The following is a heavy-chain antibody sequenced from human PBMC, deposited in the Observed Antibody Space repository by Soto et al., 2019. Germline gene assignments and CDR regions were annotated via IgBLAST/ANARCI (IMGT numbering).Heavy chain of an antibody. CDR2: ISSSGSTI. Sequence: GGSLRLSCAASGFTFSDYYMSWIRQAPGKGLEWVSYISSSGSTIYYADSVKGRFAISRDNAKNSLYLQMNSLRAEDTAVYYCARADSYDAFDIWGQGTMVTVSS. D-gene: IGHD5-18*01. CDR3: ARADSYDAFDI. J-gene: IGHJ3*02. CDR1: GFTFSDYY. V-gene: IGHV3-11*01.